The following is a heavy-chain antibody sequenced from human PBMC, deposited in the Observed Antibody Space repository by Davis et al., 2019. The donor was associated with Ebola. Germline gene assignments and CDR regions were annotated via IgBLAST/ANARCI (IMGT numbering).Heavy chain of an antibody. CDR2: ISSSSSYI. V-gene: IGHV3-21*01. J-gene: IGHJ6*04. CDR3: AKDRAGLYGYVRWHYYYGMDV. D-gene: IGHD5-18*01. Sequence: PGGSLRLSCAASGFTFSSYSMNWVRQAPGKGLEWVSSISSSSSYIYYADSVKGRFTISRDNSKNTLYLQMNSLRAEDTAVYYCAKDRAGLYGYVRWHYYYGMDVWGKGTTVTVSS. CDR1: GFTFSSYS.